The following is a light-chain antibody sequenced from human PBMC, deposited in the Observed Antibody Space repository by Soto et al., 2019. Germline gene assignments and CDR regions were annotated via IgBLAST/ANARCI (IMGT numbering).Light chain of an antibody. V-gene: IGLV1-40*01. CDR3: AAWDDSLNGLV. CDR2: GNS. Sequence: QSVLTQPPSVSGAPGQRVTISCSGSSSNIGAGYDVNWYRQLPGTAPKLLIYGNSDRPSGVPDRFSASKSGTSASLAISGLQSEDEADYYCAAWDDSLNGLVFGGGTKLTVL. J-gene: IGLJ2*01. CDR1: SSNIGAGYD.